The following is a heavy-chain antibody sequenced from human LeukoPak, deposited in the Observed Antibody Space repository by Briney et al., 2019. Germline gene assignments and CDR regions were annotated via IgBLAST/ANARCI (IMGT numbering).Heavy chain of an antibody. CDR2: ISGSGGST. CDR1: GFTFSSYA. V-gene: IGHV3-23*01. Sequence: PGGSLRLSCAASGFTFSSYAMSWVRQAPGKGLEWVSAISGSGGSTYYADSVKGRFTISRDNSKNTLYLQMNSLRAEDTAVYYCAKDRASYSAGLVTGVIGIDPWGQGTLVTVSS. D-gene: IGHD3/OR15-3a*01. CDR3: AKDRASYSAGLVTGVIGIDP. J-gene: IGHJ5*02.